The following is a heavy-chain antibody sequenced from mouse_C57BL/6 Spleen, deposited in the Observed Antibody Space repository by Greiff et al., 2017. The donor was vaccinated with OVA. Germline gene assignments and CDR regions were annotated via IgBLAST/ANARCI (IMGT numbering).Heavy chain of an antibody. CDR2: ISSGSSTI. D-gene: IGHD2-4*01. Sequence: EVKLMESGGGLVKPGGSLKLSCAASGFTFSDYGMHWVRQAPEKGLEWVAYISSGSSTIYYADTVKGRFTISRDSAKNTLFLQMTSLRSEDTAMYYCARTYYDYDGFAYWGQGTLVTVSA. CDR1: GFTFSDYG. V-gene: IGHV5-17*01. J-gene: IGHJ3*01. CDR3: ARTYYDYDGFAY.